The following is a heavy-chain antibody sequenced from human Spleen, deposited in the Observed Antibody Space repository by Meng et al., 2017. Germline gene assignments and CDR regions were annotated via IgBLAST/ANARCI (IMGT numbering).Heavy chain of an antibody. CDR1: GDSVSSNSAA. J-gene: IGHJ3*02. CDR3: ARGGTNWGSFDI. Sequence: SQTLSLTCAISGDSVSSNSAAWNWIRQSPSRGLEWLGRTYYRSTWYNDYAAFVRGRITINPDTSKNQFSLHLNSVTPEDTAVYYCARGGTNWGSFDIWGQGTMVTVSS. CDR2: TYYRSTWYN. D-gene: IGHD7-27*01. V-gene: IGHV6-1*01.